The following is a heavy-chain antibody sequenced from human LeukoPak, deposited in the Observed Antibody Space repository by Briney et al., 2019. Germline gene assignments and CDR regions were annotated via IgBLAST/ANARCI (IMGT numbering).Heavy chain of an antibody. CDR2: INHSGST. Sequence: SETLSLTCAVYGGSFSGYYWSWIRQPPGKGLEWIGEINHSGSTNYNPSLKSRVTISVDTSKNQFSLRLSSVTAADTAVYYCARVDGDADYWGQGTLVTVSS. CDR3: ARVDGDADY. J-gene: IGHJ4*02. CDR1: GGSFSGYY. V-gene: IGHV4-34*01. D-gene: IGHD4-17*01.